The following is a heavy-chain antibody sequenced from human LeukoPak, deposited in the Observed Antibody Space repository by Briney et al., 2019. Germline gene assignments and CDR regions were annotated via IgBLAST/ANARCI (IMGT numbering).Heavy chain of an antibody. V-gene: IGHV5-51*01. D-gene: IGHD3-3*01. CDR2: IYPGDSDT. J-gene: IGHJ3*02. CDR3: ARRITIFGVGPHFDI. Sequence: LGESLKISCKGSGYSFTSYWIGWVRQMPGKGLEWMGIIYPGDSDTRYSPSFQGQVTISADKSISTAYLQWSSLQASDTAMYYCARRITIFGVGPHFDIWGQGTMVTVSS. CDR1: GYSFTSYW.